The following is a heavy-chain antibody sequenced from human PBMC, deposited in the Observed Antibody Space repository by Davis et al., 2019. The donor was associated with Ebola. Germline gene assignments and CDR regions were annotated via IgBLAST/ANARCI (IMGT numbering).Heavy chain of an antibody. J-gene: IGHJ4*02. D-gene: IGHD4-17*01. CDR1: GGSISSGGYY. V-gene: IGHV4-31*03. CDR2: IYYSGST. Sequence: SETLSLTCTVSGGSISSGGYYWSWIRQHPGKGLEWIGYIYYSGSTYYNPSLKSRVTISVDTSKNQFSLKLSSVTAADTAVYYCAREGPYGDCFDYWGQGTLVTVSS. CDR3: AREGPYGDCFDY.